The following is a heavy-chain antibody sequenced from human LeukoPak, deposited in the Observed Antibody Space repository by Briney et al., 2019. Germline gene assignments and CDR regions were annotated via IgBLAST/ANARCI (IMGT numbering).Heavy chain of an antibody. V-gene: IGHV3-30*02. D-gene: IGHD3-10*01. CDR2: IRYDGSNK. J-gene: IGHJ4*02. CDR3: ALGSLEDRREYYFDY. Sequence: GSLRLSCAASGFTFSSYGMHWVRQAPGKGLEWVAFIRYDGSNKYYAGSVKGRFTISRDNSKNTLYLQMNSLRAEDTAVYYCALGSLEDRREYYFDYWGQGTLVTVSS. CDR1: GFTFSSYG.